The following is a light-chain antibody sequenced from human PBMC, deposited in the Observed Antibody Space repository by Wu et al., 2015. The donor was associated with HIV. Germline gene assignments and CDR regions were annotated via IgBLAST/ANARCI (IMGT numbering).Light chain of an antibody. CDR2: DAS. CDR3: QQSSDWLT. J-gene: IGKJ4*01. V-gene: IGKV3-11*01. Sequence: EIVLTQSPATLSLSPGERATLSCRASQSVSSYLAWYQQKPGQAPRLLVYDASNRATDIPTRFSGSGSGTDFTLSITSLEPEDFAVYYCQQSSDWLTFGRRDHGGDQT. CDR1: QSVSSY.